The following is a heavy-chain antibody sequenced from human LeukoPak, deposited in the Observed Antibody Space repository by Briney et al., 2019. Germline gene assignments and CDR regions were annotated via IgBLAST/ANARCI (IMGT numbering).Heavy chain of an antibody. CDR3: ARQDSTAYYDSTGLPYDAFDI. V-gene: IGHV5-51*01. CDR2: IYPGDSDT. Sequence: GESLKISCKGSGYSFTTYWSGWVRQMPGKGLEWMGIIYPGDSDTRYSPSFQGQVTISADKSISTAYLQWSSLKASDTAMYYGARQDSTAYYDSTGLPYDAFDIWGQGTMVTVSS. D-gene: IGHD3-22*01. J-gene: IGHJ3*02. CDR1: GYSFTTYW.